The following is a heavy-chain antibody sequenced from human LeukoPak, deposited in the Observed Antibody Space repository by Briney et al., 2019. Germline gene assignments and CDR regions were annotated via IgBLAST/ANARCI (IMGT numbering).Heavy chain of an antibody. D-gene: IGHD3-22*01. J-gene: IGHJ6*02. Sequence: GGSLRLSCAASGFTFSSYAMSWVRQAPGKGLEWVSAISGSGGSTYYADSVKGRFTISRDNSKNTLYLQMSSLRAEDTAVYYCAKDYYDSSGYLLYGMDVWGQGTTVTVSS. CDR2: ISGSGGST. CDR1: GFTFSSYA. CDR3: AKDYYDSSGYLLYGMDV. V-gene: IGHV3-23*01.